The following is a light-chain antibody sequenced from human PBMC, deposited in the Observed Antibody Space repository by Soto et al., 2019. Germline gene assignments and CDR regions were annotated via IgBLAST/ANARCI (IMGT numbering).Light chain of an antibody. CDR3: HHRSDWPPRLT. CDR2: DAT. Sequence: EIVLTQSPATLSLSPGERATLSCGASRSVSSYLAWYQQKPGQAPRLLIYDATYRATGIPARFSGSGSGTDFTLTIGRLEPEDFAVYYCHHRSDWPPRLTVGGRTKVEIK. CDR1: RSVSSY. J-gene: IGKJ4*01. V-gene: IGKV3-11*01.